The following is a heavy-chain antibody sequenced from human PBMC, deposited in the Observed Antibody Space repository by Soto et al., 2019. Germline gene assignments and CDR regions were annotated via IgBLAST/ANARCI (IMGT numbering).Heavy chain of an antibody. CDR1: GFTFSSYG. CDR2: ISYDGSNK. Sequence: QVQLVESGGGVVQPGRSLRLSCAASGFTFSSYGMHWVRQAPGKGLEWVAVISYDGSNKYYADSVKGRFTISRDNSKNTLYLQMNSLRAEDTAVYYCPKAGPRFLEWLPRSAYYYYMDVWGKGTTVTVSS. V-gene: IGHV3-30*18. J-gene: IGHJ6*03. CDR3: PKAGPRFLEWLPRSAYYYYMDV. D-gene: IGHD3-3*01.